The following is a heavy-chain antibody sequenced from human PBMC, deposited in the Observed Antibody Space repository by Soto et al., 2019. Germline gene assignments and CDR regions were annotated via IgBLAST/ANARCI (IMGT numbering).Heavy chain of an antibody. D-gene: IGHD2-2*01. CDR3: ARVRGDIVVVPPATPYYYYAMHV. Sequence: QVQLVQSGAEVKKPGASVKVSCKASGYTFTSYGISWVRQAPGQGLEWMGWISAYNGNTNYAQKLQGRGTMTTDTSTSTAYMELRSLRSDDTAVYYCARVRGDIVVVPPATPYYYYAMHVWGQGPTVTFSS. V-gene: IGHV1-18*01. CDR1: GYTFTSYG. CDR2: ISAYNGNT. J-gene: IGHJ6*02.